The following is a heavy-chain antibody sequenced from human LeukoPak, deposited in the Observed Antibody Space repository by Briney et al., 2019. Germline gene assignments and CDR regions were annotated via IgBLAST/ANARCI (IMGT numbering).Heavy chain of an antibody. J-gene: IGHJ6*02. CDR1: GGSISSYY. D-gene: IGHD2-2*01. CDR3: AREALVVPAASGRYYYYGMDV. CDR2: IYYSGST. Sequence: PSETLSLTCTVSGGSISSYYWSWIRQPPGKGLEWIGYIYYSGSTNYNPSLKSRVTISVDTSKNQFSLKLSSVTAADTAVYYCAREALVVPAASGRYYYYGMDVWGQGTMVTVSS. V-gene: IGHV4-59*01.